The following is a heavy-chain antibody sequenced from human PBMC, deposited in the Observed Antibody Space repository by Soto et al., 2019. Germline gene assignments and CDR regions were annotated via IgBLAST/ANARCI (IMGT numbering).Heavy chain of an antibody. D-gene: IGHD3-9*01. V-gene: IGHV3-30*18. CDR1: GFPLSRYE. J-gene: IGHJ4*02. CDR3: AEGADFGTGYLRH. CDR2: IPHDGSNK. Sequence: GGTLRLSCAPSGFPLSRYEIHRLRQVPGRGQEWVALIPHDGSNKYYVDSVKGRFIISRDNSKNTVYLQMHSLRTEDTALYYLAEGADFGTGYLRHWGQGTLVAVSS.